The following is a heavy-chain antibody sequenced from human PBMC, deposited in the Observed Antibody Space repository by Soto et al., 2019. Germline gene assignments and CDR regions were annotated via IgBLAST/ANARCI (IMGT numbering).Heavy chain of an antibody. V-gene: IGHV5-51*01. D-gene: IGHD6-13*01. CDR3: ARQMGIQNYYYGMDV. J-gene: IGHJ6*02. CDR1: GYSFTSYW. CDR2: IYPGDSDT. Sequence: GESLKISCKGSGYSFTSYWIGWVLQMPWKGLEWMGIIYPGDSDTRYSPSFQGQVTISADKSISTAYLQWSSLKASDTAMYYCARQMGIQNYYYGMDVWGQGTTVTVSS.